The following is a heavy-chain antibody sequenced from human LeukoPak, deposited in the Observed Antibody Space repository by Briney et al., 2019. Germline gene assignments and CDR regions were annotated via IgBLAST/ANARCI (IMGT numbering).Heavy chain of an antibody. D-gene: IGHD3-10*01. CDR3: ARELYYGSGTHPEGWFDP. J-gene: IGHJ5*02. CDR1: GFTFSTQG. Sequence: ASVKVSCKASGFTFSTQGFNWVRQAPGQGLEWMGWISTYNGNINYAQKLQGRVTMTTDTSTSTAYMELRSLRSDDTAVYYCARELYYGSGTHPEGWFDPWGQGTLVTVSS. V-gene: IGHV1-18*01. CDR2: ISTYNGNI.